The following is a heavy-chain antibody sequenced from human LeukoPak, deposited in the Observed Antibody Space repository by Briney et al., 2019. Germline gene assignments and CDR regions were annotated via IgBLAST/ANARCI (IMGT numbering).Heavy chain of an antibody. CDR2: ISSSGSAM. Sequence: GGSLRLSCAASAFTFSDYYMSLIRQAPGKGLEWVSYISSSGSAMYYSDSVKGRFTISRDNSKTSLFLQMNSLRAEDTAVYYCARVPDYGSGRPSPAYYYGMDVWGQGTTVTVSS. CDR3: ARVPDYGSGRPSPAYYYGMDV. V-gene: IGHV3-11*01. D-gene: IGHD3-10*01. CDR1: AFTFSDYY. J-gene: IGHJ6*02.